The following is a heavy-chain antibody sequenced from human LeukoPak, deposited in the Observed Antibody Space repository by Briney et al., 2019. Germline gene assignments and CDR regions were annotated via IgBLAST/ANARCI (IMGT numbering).Heavy chain of an antibody. J-gene: IGHJ5*02. CDR2: IYSGGST. Sequence: GGSLRLSCAASGFTISSNYMSWVRQAPGKGLEWVSIIYSGGSTFYADSVKGRFTISRDNSKNTLYLQMNSLRAEDTAVYYCTTVVRGAWGQGTLVTVSS. CDR1: GFTISSNY. CDR3: TTVVRGA. V-gene: IGHV3-53*01. D-gene: IGHD3-10*01.